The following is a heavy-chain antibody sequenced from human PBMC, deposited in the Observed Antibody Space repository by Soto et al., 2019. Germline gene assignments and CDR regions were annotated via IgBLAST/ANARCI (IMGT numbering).Heavy chain of an antibody. CDR2: IFSNDEK. D-gene: IGHD6-6*01. J-gene: IGHJ6*02. CDR3: ARIGVDSQGVAARLNGMDV. Sequence: QVTLKESGPVLVKPTETLTLTCTVSGFSLSNARMGVSWIRQPPGKALEWLAHIFSNDEKSYSTSLKSRLTISKDTSKSQVVLTMTNMDPVDTATYYCARIGVDSQGVAARLNGMDVWGQGTTVTVSS. V-gene: IGHV2-26*01. CDR1: GFSLSNARMG.